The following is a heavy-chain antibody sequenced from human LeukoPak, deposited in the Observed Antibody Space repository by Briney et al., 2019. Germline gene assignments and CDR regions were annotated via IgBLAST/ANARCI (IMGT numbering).Heavy chain of an antibody. CDR1: GGSISSSSYY. D-gene: IGHD6-19*01. CDR2: IYYSGST. CDR3: ARGVSSGWKAFDI. Sequence: SETLSLTCTVSGGSISSSSYYWGWIRQPPGKGLEWIGSIYYSGSTNYNPSLKSRVTISVDTSKNQFSLKLSSVTAADAAVYYCARGVSSGWKAFDIWGQGTMVTVSS. V-gene: IGHV4-39*07. J-gene: IGHJ3*02.